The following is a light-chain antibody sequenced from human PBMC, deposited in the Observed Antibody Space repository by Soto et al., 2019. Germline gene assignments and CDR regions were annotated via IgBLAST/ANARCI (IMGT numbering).Light chain of an antibody. CDR3: QQTYSTLNS. CDR1: QSIRTY. Sequence: DIQVTQSPSSLSASVGDRVTITCRASQSIRTYLNWYQQRPGKPPKLLIDTASTLQSEVPSRFSGRGSGTDFTHTISSLQPEDFATYYCQQTYSTLNSFGQGTKLEIK. J-gene: IGKJ2*03. V-gene: IGKV1-39*01. CDR2: TAS.